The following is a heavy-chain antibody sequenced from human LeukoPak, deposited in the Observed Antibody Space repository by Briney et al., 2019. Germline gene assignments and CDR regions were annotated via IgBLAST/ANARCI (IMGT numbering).Heavy chain of an antibody. CDR3: ARDRGSSSISFDY. CDR1: GGTFSSYT. CDR2: IIPILGIA. D-gene: IGHD6-13*01. V-gene: IGHV1-69*04. Sequence: SVKVSCKASGGTFSSYTISWVRQAPGQGLEWMGRIIPILGIANYAQKFQGRVTITVDKSTSTAYMELSSLRSEDTAVYYCARDRGSSSISFDYWGQGTLVTVSS. J-gene: IGHJ4*02.